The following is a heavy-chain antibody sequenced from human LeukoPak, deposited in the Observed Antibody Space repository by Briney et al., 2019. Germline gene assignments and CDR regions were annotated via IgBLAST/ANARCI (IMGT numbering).Heavy chain of an antibody. CDR3: ATAVPFDY. Sequence: QTGGSLRLSCAASGFTFSSYEMNWVRQAPGKRLEWVSYISSSGSTIYYADSVKGRFTISRDNAKNSLYLQMNSLRAEDTAVYYCATAVPFDYRGQGTLVTVSS. CDR1: GFTFSSYE. CDR2: ISSSGSTI. V-gene: IGHV3-48*03. D-gene: IGHD6-19*01. J-gene: IGHJ4*02.